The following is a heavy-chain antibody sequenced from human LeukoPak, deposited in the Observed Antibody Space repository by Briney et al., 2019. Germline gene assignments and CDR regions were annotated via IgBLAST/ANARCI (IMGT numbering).Heavy chain of an antibody. D-gene: IGHD3-10*01. J-gene: IGHJ6*02. Sequence: GGSLRLSCAASGFTFSDYYMSWIRQAPGKGLEWVSYISSSGSTIYYADSVKGRFTISRDNAKNSLYLQMNSLRAEDTAVYYCARRGVPWFGELFYYGMDVWGQGTTVTVSS. CDR3: ARRGVPWFGELFYYGMDV. CDR1: GFTFSDYY. V-gene: IGHV3-11*01. CDR2: ISSSGSTI.